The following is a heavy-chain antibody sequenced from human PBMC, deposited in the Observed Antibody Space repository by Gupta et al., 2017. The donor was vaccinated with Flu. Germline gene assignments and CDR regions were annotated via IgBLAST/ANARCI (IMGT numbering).Heavy chain of an antibody. V-gene: IGHV1-69*06. J-gene: IGHJ3*02. Sequence: WVRQAPGQGLEWMGGIIPIFGTANYAQKFQGRVTITADKSTSTAYMELSSLRSEDTAVYYCARDRATGAFDIWGQGTMVTVAS. CDR2: IIPIFGTA. CDR3: ARDRATGAFDI.